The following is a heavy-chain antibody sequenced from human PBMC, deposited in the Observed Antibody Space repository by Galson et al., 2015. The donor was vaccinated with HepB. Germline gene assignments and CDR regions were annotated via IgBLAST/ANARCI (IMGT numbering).Heavy chain of an antibody. CDR1: GFTFSDAW. V-gene: IGHV3-15*01. CDR3: PTDLGSGWYAR. J-gene: IGHJ4*02. Sequence: SLRLSCAASGFTFSDAWMSWVRQAPGKGLEWIGFIKVRVDGGTTDYAAPVKDRFTISRDDSKHMLYLQMDSLKTEDTAVYYRPTDLGSGWYARWGQGIPVTVSS. CDR2: IKVRVDGGTT. D-gene: IGHD6-19*01.